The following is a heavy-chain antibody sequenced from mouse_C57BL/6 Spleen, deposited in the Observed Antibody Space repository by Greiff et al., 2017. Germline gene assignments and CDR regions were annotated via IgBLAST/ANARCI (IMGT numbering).Heavy chain of an antibody. CDR1: GYSITSGYY. V-gene: IGHV3-6*01. D-gene: IGHD1-1*01. Sequence: EVKLVESGPGLVKPSQSLSLTCSVTGYSITSGYYWNWIRQFPGNKLEWMGYISYDGSNNYNPSLKNRISITRDTSKNQFFLKLNSVTTEDTATYYCAREDYGSSHYWYFDVWGTGTTVTVSS. J-gene: IGHJ1*03. CDR2: ISYDGSN. CDR3: AREDYGSSHYWYFDV.